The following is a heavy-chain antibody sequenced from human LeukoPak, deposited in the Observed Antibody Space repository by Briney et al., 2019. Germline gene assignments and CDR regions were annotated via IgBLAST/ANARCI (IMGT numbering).Heavy chain of an antibody. J-gene: IGHJ6*02. CDR3: AKGPWFGGNYYYGMDV. D-gene: IGHD3-10*01. CDR2: ISYDGSNR. V-gene: IGHV3-30*18. CDR1: GFTFSSYG. Sequence: GRSLRLSCAASGFTFSSYGMHWVRQAPGKGLEWVAVISYDGSNRYYADSVKGRFTISRDNSKNTLYLQMNSLRAEDTAVYYCAKGPWFGGNYYYGMDVWGQGTTVTVSS.